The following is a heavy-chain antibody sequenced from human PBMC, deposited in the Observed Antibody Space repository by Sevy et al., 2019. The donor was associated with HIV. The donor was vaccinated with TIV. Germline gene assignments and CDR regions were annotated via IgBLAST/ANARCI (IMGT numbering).Heavy chain of an antibody. Sequence: GGSLRLSCTASGFTFSTYWMTWVRQAPGKGLEWVANIKQDGSEKYYVDSVKGRFTISRDNAKNSLYLQMNSLRAEDTAVYYWXRDWGSVHWGQGTLVTVSS. V-gene: IGHV3-7*01. CDR3: XRDWGSVH. CDR1: GFTFSTYW. D-gene: IGHD3-16*01. CDR2: IKQDGSEK. J-gene: IGHJ4*02.